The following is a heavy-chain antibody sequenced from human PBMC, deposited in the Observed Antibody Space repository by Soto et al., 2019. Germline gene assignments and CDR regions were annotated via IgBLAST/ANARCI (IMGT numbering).Heavy chain of an antibody. J-gene: IGHJ4*02. V-gene: IGHV4-39*01. CDR2: IYYSGST. CDR3: ARRTAYGDYYFDY. D-gene: IGHD4-17*01. Sequence: SETPSLTCTLSGGSMSSSSYDWAWIRKPPGKGLEWIGSIYYSGSTYYNPSLKSRVTISVDTSKNQFSLKLSSVTAADASVYYCARRTAYGDYYFDYWGQGTLVTVSS. CDR1: GGSMSSSSYD.